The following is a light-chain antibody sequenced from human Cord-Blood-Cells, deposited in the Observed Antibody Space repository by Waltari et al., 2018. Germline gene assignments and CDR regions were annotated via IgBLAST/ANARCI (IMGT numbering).Light chain of an antibody. J-gene: IGLJ2*01. V-gene: IGLV2-14*01. Sequence: QSALTQPASVSGSPGQSITISCTGTSSDVGGYNYVSWYQQHPGKAPKLMIYEVSNRASWFSNRFSGSKSGNTASLPISGLQAEDEADYYCSSYTSSSTLVFGGGTKLTVL. CDR3: SSYTSSSTLV. CDR1: SSDVGGYNY. CDR2: EVS.